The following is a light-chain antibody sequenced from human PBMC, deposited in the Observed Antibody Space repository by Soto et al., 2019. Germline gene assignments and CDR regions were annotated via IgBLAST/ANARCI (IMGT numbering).Light chain of an antibody. J-gene: IGKJ5*01. Sequence: EIVLTQSPGTVSLSPGERATLSCRASQTVRSTYFAWYQQKRGQAPRLLIYDTSIRATGIPDRFSGSGSGPDFTLTISRLEPEDFAVYYCQQYGSSPITFGQGTRLEIK. V-gene: IGKV3-20*01. CDR1: QTVRSTY. CDR2: DTS. CDR3: QQYGSSPIT.